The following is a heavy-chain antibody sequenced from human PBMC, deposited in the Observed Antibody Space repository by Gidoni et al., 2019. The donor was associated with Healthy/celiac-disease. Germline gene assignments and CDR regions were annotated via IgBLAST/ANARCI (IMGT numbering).Heavy chain of an antibody. J-gene: IGHJ6*02. Sequence: QVQLVESGGGLVKPGGSLRLSCAASGFTFSDYYMSWIRQAPGKGLEWVSYISSSSSYTNYADSVKGRFTISRDNAKNSLYLQMNSLRAEDTAVYYCARDLKTTVTRVYYYGMDVWGQGTTVTVSS. CDR1: GFTFSDYY. V-gene: IGHV3-11*06. CDR3: ARDLKTTVTRVYYYGMDV. CDR2: ISSSSSYT. D-gene: IGHD4-4*01.